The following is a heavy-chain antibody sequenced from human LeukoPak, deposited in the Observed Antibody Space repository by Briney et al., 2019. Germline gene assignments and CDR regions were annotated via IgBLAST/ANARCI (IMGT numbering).Heavy chain of an antibody. J-gene: IGHJ4*02. D-gene: IGHD3-10*01. CDR3: AGRSGSFDY. V-gene: IGHV3-7*01. CDR1: GFIFSNYW. CDR2: IKQDGSKK. Sequence: GGSLRLSCAASGFIFSNYWMSWVRQAPGKGPEWVANIKQDGSKKNYVDSVKGRFTISRDNAKNSLYLQMNSLRAEDTAVYYCAGRSGSFDYWGQGTLVTVSS.